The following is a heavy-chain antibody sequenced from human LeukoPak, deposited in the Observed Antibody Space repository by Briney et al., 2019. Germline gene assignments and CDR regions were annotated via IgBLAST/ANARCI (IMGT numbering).Heavy chain of an antibody. D-gene: IGHD3-9*01. CDR2: MNPNSGNT. J-gene: IGHJ5*02. V-gene: IGHV1-8*01. CDR3: ARAPPYDILTGYYSLNWFDP. Sequence: GASVKVSCKASGYTFTSYDINWVRQATGQGLEWMGWMNPNSGNTGYAQKFQGRVTMTRNTSISTAYMELSSLRSEDTAVYYCARAPPYDILTGYYSLNWFDPWGQGTLVTVSS. CDR1: GYTFTSYD.